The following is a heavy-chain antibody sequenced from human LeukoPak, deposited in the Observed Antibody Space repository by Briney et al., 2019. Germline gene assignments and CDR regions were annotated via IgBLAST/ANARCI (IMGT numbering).Heavy chain of an antibody. CDR2: INHSGST. CDR1: GGSFSGYY. J-gene: IGHJ6*03. V-gene: IGHV4-34*01. Sequence: PSETLSLTCAVYGGSFSGYYWSWIRQPPGKGLEWIGEINHSGSTNYNPSLKSRVTISVDTSKNQFSLKLSSVTAADTAVYYCARRTYYYGSGSYSVYYYYYMDVWGKGTTVTISS. CDR3: ARRTYYYGSGSYSVYYYYYMDV. D-gene: IGHD3-10*01.